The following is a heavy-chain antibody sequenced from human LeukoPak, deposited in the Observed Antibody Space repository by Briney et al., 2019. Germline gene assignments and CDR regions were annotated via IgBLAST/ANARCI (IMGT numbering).Heavy chain of an antibody. CDR3: ATGAYDYIEMGYFDY. V-gene: IGHV3-23*01. CDR1: GFSISNSA. J-gene: IGHJ4*02. D-gene: IGHD5-12*01. Sequence: GGSLRLCCAASGFSISNSAMSWVRQAPGKGLEWVSLIIASSGSTFNADSVKGRFTISRDNSKNTLYLQMNSLRAEDTAVYYCATGAYDYIEMGYFDYWGQGTLVTVSS. CDR2: IIASSGST.